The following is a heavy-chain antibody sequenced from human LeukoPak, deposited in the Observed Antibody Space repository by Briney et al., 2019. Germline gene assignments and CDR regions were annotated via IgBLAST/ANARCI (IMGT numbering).Heavy chain of an antibody. CDR3: ASALITMIVVVSPTDAFDI. CDR1: GGSISSSSYY. J-gene: IGHJ3*02. CDR2: IYYSGST. D-gene: IGHD3-22*01. V-gene: IGHV4-39*01. Sequence: SETLSLTCTVSGGSISSSSYYWGWIRQPPGKGLEWIGSIYYSGSTYYNPSLKSRVTISVDTSKNQFSLKLSSVTAADTAVYYCASALITMIVVVSPTDAFDIWGQGTMVTVSS.